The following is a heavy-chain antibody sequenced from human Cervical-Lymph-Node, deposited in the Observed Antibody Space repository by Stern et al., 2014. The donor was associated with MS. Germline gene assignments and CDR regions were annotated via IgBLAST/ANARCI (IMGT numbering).Heavy chain of an antibody. CDR1: GYTFTSYN. Sequence: QVQLVQSGAEVKKPGASVKVSCKASGYTFTSYNMHWVRQAPGQGLEWMGIINPSGGSTSYAQKFQGRVTITRDTSTSTVYMELSSLRSEDTAVYYCARDKYDASGSYELGYWGQGTLVTVSS. CDR2: INPSGGST. D-gene: IGHD3-10*01. J-gene: IGHJ4*02. CDR3: ARDKYDASGSYELGY. V-gene: IGHV1-46*01.